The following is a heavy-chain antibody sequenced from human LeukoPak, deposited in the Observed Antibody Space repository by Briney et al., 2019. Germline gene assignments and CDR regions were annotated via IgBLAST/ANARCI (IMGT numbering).Heavy chain of an antibody. Sequence: PGGSLRLSCAASGFTFSSYGMHWVRQAPGKGLEWVAVIWYDGSNKYYADSVKGRFTISRDNSKNTLYLQMNSLRAEDTAVYYCAKQGGDYDFWSGYYKYNWFDPWGQGTLVTVSS. CDR2: IWYDGSNK. CDR1: GFTFSSYG. CDR3: AKQGGDYDFWSGYYKYNWFDP. J-gene: IGHJ5*02. D-gene: IGHD3-3*01. V-gene: IGHV3-33*06.